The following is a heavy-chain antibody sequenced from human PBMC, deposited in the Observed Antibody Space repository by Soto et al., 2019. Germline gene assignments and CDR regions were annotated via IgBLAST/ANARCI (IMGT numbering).Heavy chain of an antibody. Sequence: GGSLRLSCAASGFTFSDHYMDWVRQASGKGLEWVGRIRNKANSYTAEYAASVKGRFTVSRDDSKNSLYLQMNSLKIEDTALYYCVRAGTGYQLDYWGQGTLVTVSS. CDR2: IRNKANSYTA. V-gene: IGHV3-72*01. CDR1: GFTFSDHY. CDR3: VRAGTGYQLDY. J-gene: IGHJ4*02. D-gene: IGHD3-9*01.